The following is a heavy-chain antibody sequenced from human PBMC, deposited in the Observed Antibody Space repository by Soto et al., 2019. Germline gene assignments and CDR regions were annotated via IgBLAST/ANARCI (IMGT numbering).Heavy chain of an antibody. CDR1: GFIFSDYY. D-gene: IGHD2-15*01. V-gene: IGHV3-11*01. Sequence: QVQLVESGGGLVKPGGSLRLTCAASGFIFSDYYLSWIRQAPGKGLEWVSYISSSGNTIYYADSVKGRFTISRDNAKNSLYVQMNSLRAEDTAVYYCAAEMVCSGGSCYPYDAFDIWGQGTMVTVSS. CDR3: AAEMVCSGGSCYPYDAFDI. J-gene: IGHJ3*02. CDR2: ISSSGNTI.